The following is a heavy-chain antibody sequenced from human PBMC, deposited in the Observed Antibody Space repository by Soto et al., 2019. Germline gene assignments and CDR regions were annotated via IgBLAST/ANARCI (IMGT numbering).Heavy chain of an antibody. Sequence: PSETLSLTCTVSGGSISSSSYYWGWIRQPPGKGLEWIGSIYYSGSTYYNPSLKSRVTISVDTSKNQFSLKLSSVTAADTAEYYCASWYYDILTGYYMRTTRIDSGLDYWGQGTLVTVSS. CDR1: GGSISSSSYY. CDR2: IYYSGST. J-gene: IGHJ4*02. V-gene: IGHV4-39*01. D-gene: IGHD3-9*01. CDR3: ASWYYDILTGYYMRTTRIDSGLDY.